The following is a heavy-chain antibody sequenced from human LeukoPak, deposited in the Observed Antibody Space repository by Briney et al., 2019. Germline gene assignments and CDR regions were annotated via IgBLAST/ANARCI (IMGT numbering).Heavy chain of an antibody. D-gene: IGHD6-13*01. CDR1: GFTFRSYD. Sequence: GGSLRLSCAASGFTFRSYDMHWVRQATGKGLEWVSGIGTAGEIYYPGSVKGRFTISRENAKNSLYLQMNSLRSEDTAVYYCARVTGYSNRGGFDPWGQGTLVTVSS. V-gene: IGHV3-13*01. CDR2: IGTAGEI. CDR3: ARVTGYSNRGGFDP. J-gene: IGHJ5*02.